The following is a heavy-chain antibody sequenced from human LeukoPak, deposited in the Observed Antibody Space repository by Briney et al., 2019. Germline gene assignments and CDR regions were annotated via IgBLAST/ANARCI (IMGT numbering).Heavy chain of an antibody. Sequence: KPSETLSLTCTVSGGSISSYYWSWIRQPPGKGVEWIGYIYYSGSTNYNPSLKSRVTISVDTPKNQFSLKLSSVTAADTAVYYCATDSSGYWRFDYWGQGTLVTVSS. D-gene: IGHD3-22*01. CDR1: GGSISSYY. J-gene: IGHJ4*02. CDR3: ATDSSGYWRFDY. V-gene: IGHV4-59*01. CDR2: IYYSGST.